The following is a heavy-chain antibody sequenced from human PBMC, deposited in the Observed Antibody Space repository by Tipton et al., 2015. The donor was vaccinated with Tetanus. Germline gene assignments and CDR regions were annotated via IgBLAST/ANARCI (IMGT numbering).Heavy chain of an antibody. CDR3: AAGWYSSSYFQH. V-gene: IGHV4-59*12. J-gene: IGHJ1*01. D-gene: IGHD6-13*01. CDR2: IYYSGST. CDR1: GGSFSGYY. Sequence: TLSLTCAVYGGSFSGYYWSWIRQPPGKGLEWIGYIYYSGSTNYNPSLKSRVTISVDTSKDQFSLKLSSVTAADTAVYYCAAGWYSSSYFQHWGQGTLVTVSS.